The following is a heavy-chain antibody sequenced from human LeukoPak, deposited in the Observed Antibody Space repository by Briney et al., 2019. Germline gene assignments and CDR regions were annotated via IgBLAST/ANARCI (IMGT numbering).Heavy chain of an antibody. J-gene: IGHJ1*01. D-gene: IGHD6-19*01. CDR3: ARVPITLAGTKDAKYFQH. V-gene: IGHV3-74*01. CDR1: GFAFSRYW. Sequence: GGSLRLSCAASGFAFSRYWMHWVRQAPGKGLVWVSRINSDGSSTTYADSVKGRFTISRDNAKNTLYLQMNSLRAEDTALYYCARVPITLAGTKDAKYFQHWGQGTLVTVSS. CDR2: INSDGSST.